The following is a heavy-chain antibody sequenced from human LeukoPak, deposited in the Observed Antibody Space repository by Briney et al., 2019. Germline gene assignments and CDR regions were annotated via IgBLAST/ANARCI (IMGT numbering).Heavy chain of an antibody. J-gene: IGHJ4*02. D-gene: IGHD6-19*01. CDR1: GFTFSSYE. CDR2: ISSSGSTI. CDR3: ARVGGSSGWYHRPGGPYELDY. V-gene: IGHV3-48*03. Sequence: GGSLRLSCAASGFTFSSYEMNWVRQAPGKGLEWVSYISSSGSTIYYADSVKGRFTISRDNANNSLYLQMNSLRAEDTAVYYCARVGGSSGWYHRPGGPYELDYWGQGTLVTVSS.